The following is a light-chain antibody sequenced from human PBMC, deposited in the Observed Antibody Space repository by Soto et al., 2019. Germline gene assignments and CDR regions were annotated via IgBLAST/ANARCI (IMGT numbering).Light chain of an antibody. Sequence: EIVMTQSPATLSVSPGERATLSRRASQSVSSKLAWFQQKPGQAPRLLIYFASTRATDIPARFSGSGSGTEFTLTISSLQSEDFAVYYCQQYNNWPHTFGQGTKVDIK. CDR1: QSVSSK. V-gene: IGKV3-15*01. J-gene: IGKJ2*01. CDR3: QQYNNWPHT. CDR2: FAS.